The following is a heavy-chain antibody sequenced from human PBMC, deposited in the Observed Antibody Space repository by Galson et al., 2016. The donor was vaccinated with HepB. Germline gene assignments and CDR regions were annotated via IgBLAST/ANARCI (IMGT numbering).Heavy chain of an antibody. D-gene: IGHD2-2*02. J-gene: IGHJ6*02. CDR1: GFTFRSYA. Sequence: LRLSCAASGFTFRSYALHWVRQAPGKGLAWVAVIWYDGSDKYYADSVKGRFTISRDNSKNTLYLQMNSLRAEDTAVYYCARDETGYCRSTSCYTYYHGMDVWGQGTTVTVS. CDR3: ARDETGYCRSTSCYTYYHGMDV. V-gene: IGHV3-33*01. CDR2: IWYDGSDK.